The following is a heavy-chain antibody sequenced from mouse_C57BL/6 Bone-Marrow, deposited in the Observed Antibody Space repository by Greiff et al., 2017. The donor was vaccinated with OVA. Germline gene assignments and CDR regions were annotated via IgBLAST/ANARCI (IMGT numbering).Heavy chain of an antibody. V-gene: IGHV1-62-2*01. Sequence: QVQLQQSGAELVKPGASVKLSCKASGYTFTEYTIHWVKQRSGQGLEWIGWFYPGSGSIKYNEKFKDKATLTADKSSSTVYMELSRLTSEDSAVYFCARHEGGYDYDGYYFDYCGQGTTLTVSS. CDR1: GYTFTEYT. J-gene: IGHJ2*01. CDR2: FYPGSGSI. CDR3: ARHEGGYDYDGYYFDY. D-gene: IGHD2-4*01.